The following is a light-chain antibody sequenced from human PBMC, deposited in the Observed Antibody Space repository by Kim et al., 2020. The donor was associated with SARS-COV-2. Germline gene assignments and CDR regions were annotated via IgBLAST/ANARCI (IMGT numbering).Light chain of an antibody. Sequence: QSALTQPPSVSAAPGQKVTISCSGSSSNIGNNYVSWYQQLPGAAPKLLIYDNNKRPSGIPDRFSGSKSATSATLDITGLQTGDEADYYCGTWDSSLSAVVFGGGTQLTVL. CDR2: DNN. CDR3: GTWDSSLSAVV. CDR1: SSNIGNNY. J-gene: IGLJ2*01. V-gene: IGLV1-51*01.